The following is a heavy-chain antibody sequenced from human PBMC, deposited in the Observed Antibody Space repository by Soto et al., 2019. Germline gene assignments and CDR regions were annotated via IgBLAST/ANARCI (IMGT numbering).Heavy chain of an antibody. CDR3: ARDSSTGSRGSAFDI. D-gene: IGHD1-26*01. V-gene: IGHV3-33*01. J-gene: IGHJ3*02. CDR1: GFTFSSYG. Sequence: QVQLVESGGGVVQPGRSLRLSCAASGFTFSSYGMQWVRQAPGKGLEWVAILWYDGSNKYYADSVKGRVIISRDNSKNTLYLQMNSLRGEDTAVYYCARDSSTGSRGSAFDIWGQGTMVTVSS. CDR2: LWYDGSNK.